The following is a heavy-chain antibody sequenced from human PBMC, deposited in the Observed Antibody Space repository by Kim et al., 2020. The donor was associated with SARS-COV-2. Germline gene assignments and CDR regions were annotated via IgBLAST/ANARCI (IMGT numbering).Heavy chain of an antibody. CDR2: ISSSSSYI. CDR1: GFTFSSYS. D-gene: IGHD2-15*01. CDR3: ARAVAATLIDLYYFDY. Sequence: GGSLRLSCAASGFTFSSYSMNWVRQAPGKGLEWVSSISSSSSYIYYADSVKGRFTISRDNAKNSLYLQMNSLRAEDTAVYYCARAVAATLIDLYYFDYWGQGTLVTVSS. V-gene: IGHV3-21*01. J-gene: IGHJ4*02.